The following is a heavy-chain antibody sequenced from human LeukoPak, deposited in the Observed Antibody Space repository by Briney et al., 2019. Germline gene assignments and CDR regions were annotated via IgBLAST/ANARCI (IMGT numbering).Heavy chain of an antibody. CDR3: ARPPSRGYSSSFEY. Sequence: GESLKISCKGSGYSFPTNWIAWVRQMPGKGLEWRGIIYPDESNIRYSPSFQGQVTISADKSISTAYLQWSSLKASDTAMYYCARPPSRGYSSSFEYWGQGTLVTVSS. CDR2: IYPDESNI. V-gene: IGHV5-51*01. J-gene: IGHJ4*02. CDR1: GYSFPTNW. D-gene: IGHD2-2*03.